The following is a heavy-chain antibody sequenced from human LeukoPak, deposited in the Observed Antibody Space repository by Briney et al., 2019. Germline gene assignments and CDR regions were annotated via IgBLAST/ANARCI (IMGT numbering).Heavy chain of an antibody. Sequence: SETLSLTCTVSGGSISSSSNYWGWIRQPPGKGLEWIGSIYYSGNSYYNPSLKSRVTISLRTSKNQFSLKLSSVTAADTAVYYCATRKLAAAIDYWGQGTLVTVSS. J-gene: IGHJ4*02. CDR1: GGSISSSSNY. V-gene: IGHV4-39*07. CDR3: ATRKLAAAIDY. CDR2: IYYSGNS. D-gene: IGHD6-13*01.